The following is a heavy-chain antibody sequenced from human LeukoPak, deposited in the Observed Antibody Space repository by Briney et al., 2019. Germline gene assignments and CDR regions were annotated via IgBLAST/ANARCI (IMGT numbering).Heavy chain of an antibody. Sequence: SETLSLTCTVSGGSISSSSYYWGWIRQPPGKGLEWIGSIYYSGSTYYNPSLKSRVTISVDTSKNQFSLKLSSVTAADTAVYYCARAPHFFDTSGSRYYFDYWGRGALVTVSS. CDR3: ARAPHFFDTSGSRYYFDY. V-gene: IGHV4-39*07. CDR1: GGSISSSSYY. D-gene: IGHD3-22*01. J-gene: IGHJ4*02. CDR2: IYYSGST.